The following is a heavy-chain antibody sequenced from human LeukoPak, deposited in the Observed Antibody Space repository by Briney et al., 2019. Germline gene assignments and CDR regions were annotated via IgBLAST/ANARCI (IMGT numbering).Heavy chain of an antibody. CDR3: ARLTRGTTETY. CDR2: INEDGSEK. V-gene: IGHV3-7*01. J-gene: IGHJ4*02. D-gene: IGHD1-26*01. Sequence: PGGSLRLSCAASRFTFSNYLMTWVRQAPGKGLEWVANINEDGSEKNYVDSVKGRFTISRDNAKNSLYLQMNSPRAEDTAVYYCARLTRGTTETYWGQGALVTVSS. CDR1: RFTFSNYL.